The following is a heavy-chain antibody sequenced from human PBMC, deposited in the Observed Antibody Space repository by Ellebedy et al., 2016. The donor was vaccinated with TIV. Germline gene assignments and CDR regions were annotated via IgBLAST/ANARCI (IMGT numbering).Heavy chain of an antibody. D-gene: IGHD3-10*01. CDR1: GGTFSRHA. J-gene: IGHJ6*02. V-gene: IGHV1-69*13. Sequence: AASVKVSCKASGGTFSRHAISWVRQAPGQGLEWMGGIIPMFGTGNYAQKFQGRVTITADDSTNTAYMELSSLRSEDTAVYYCARVRSSDEYYDYALDVWGQGTTVTVSS. CDR3: ARVRSSDEYYDYALDV. CDR2: IIPMFGTG.